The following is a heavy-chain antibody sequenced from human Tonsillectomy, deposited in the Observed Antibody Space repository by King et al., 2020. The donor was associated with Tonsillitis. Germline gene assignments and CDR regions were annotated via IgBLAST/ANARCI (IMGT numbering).Heavy chain of an antibody. V-gene: IGHV3-11*05. CDR1: GFTFSDYY. J-gene: IGHJ5*02. Sequence: VQLVESGGGLVKPGGSLRLSCAASGFTFSDYYMSWIRQAPGKGLEWVSYISSSISYTNYADSVKGRFTISRDNAKNSLYLQMNSLRAEDTAVYYCARDRGEQWLAANWFDPWGQGTLVTVSS. D-gene: IGHD6-19*01. CDR3: ARDRGEQWLAANWFDP. CDR2: ISSSISYT.